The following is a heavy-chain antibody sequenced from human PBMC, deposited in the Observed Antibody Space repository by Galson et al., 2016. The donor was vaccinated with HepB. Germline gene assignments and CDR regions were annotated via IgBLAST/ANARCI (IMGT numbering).Heavy chain of an antibody. CDR2: IYWNDDK. D-gene: IGHD3-10*01. Sequence: PALVKPTQTLTLTCIFSGFSLSTTGVGVGWMRQPPGKTLEWLAHIYWNDDKHYSPSLKSRLTITKDTSKNQVVLTLTNMDPVDTATYYCAHRRTSADYGSGKDHYFDYWGQGTLVTVSS. V-gene: IGHV2-5*01. CDR1: GFSLSTTGVG. CDR3: AHRRTSADYGSGKDHYFDY. J-gene: IGHJ4*02.